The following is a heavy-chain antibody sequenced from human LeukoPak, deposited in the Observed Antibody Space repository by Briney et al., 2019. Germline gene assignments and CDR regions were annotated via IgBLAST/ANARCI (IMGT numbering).Heavy chain of an antibody. V-gene: IGHV4-4*02. CDR1: GGSIKSNNW. J-gene: IGHJ4*02. CDR2: IYHSGST. D-gene: IGHD6-19*01. Sequence: SETLSLTCAVSGGSIKSNNWWSWVRQPPGKGLEWIGEIYHSGSTNYNPSLESRVTVSVDKSKNQFSLDLSSVTAADTTVYYCASGIAVAGIDYWGQGTLVTVSS. CDR3: ASGIAVAGIDY.